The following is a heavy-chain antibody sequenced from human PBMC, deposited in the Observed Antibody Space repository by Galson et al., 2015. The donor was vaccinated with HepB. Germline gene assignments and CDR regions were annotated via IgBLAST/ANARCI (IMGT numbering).Heavy chain of an antibody. V-gene: IGHV4-59*01. CDR1: GDSISNYY. CDR3: ARGSDAVDFDY. J-gene: IGHJ4*01. CDR2: IFHRGST. Sequence: SETLSLTCTVSGDSISNYYWSWIRQPPGKGLEWFGYIFHRGSTNYNPSLKSRVTISIDTSKNQFSLKLNSVTAADTAVYYCARGSDAVDFDYWGHGILVTVSS.